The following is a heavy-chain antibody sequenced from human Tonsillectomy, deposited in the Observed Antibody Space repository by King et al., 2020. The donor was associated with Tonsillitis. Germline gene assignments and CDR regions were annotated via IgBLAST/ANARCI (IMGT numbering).Heavy chain of an antibody. J-gene: IGHJ5*02. V-gene: IGHV4-34*01. D-gene: IGHD6-13*01. CDR2: INHSGST. Sequence: VQLQQWGAGLLKPSETLSLTCAVYGGSFSGYYWSWIRQPPGKGLEWIGEINHSGSTNYNPSLKSRVTVSVDTSKNQFSLKLSSVTAADTAVYYCARGARYSRTRGWFDHWGQGTLVTVSS. CDR3: ARGARYSRTRGWFDH. CDR1: GGSFSGYY.